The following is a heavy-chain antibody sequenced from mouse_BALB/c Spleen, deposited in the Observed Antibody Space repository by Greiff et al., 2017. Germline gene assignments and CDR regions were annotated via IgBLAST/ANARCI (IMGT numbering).Heavy chain of an antibody. Sequence: EVQGVESGPGLVKPSQSLSLTCTVTGYSITSDYAWNWIRQFPGNKLEWMGYISYSGSTSYNPSLKSRISITRDTSKNQFFLQLNSVTTEDTATYYCARFGNVAWFAYWGQGTLVTVSA. J-gene: IGHJ3*01. D-gene: IGHD2-1*01. CDR2: ISYSGST. V-gene: IGHV3-2*02. CDR3: ARFGNVAWFAY. CDR1: GYSITSDYA.